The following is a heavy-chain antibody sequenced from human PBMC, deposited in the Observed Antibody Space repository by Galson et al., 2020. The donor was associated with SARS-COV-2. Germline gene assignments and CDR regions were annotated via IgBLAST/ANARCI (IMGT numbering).Heavy chain of an antibody. CDR1: GFSFSGFE. CDR2: INSGGTTM. V-gene: IGHV3-48*03. Sequence: GGSLRLSCATSGFSFSGFEMNWVRQAPGKGLEWVSYINSGGTTMDYADSVKGRFTISRDNAKNSLYLQMNSLRAEDTAIYYCTRERVTSGCDYWGQGTLVTVSS. J-gene: IGHJ4*02. CDR3: TRERVTSGCDY. D-gene: IGHD3-22*01.